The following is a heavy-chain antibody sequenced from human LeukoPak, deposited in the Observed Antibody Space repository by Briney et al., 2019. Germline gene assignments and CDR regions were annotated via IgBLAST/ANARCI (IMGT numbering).Heavy chain of an antibody. CDR1: GGSISSNYY. CDR2: FFYSGST. Sequence: PSETLSLTCTVSGGSISSNYYWGWIRQPPGKGLEWIVSFFYSGSTYYNPSLKSRVTISVDTSKNQFSLRLTSVTAADTAVYYCARARGRYIDFLDYWSQGTLITVSS. J-gene: IGHJ4*02. CDR3: ARARGRYIDFLDY. V-gene: IGHV4-39*01. D-gene: IGHD3-9*01.